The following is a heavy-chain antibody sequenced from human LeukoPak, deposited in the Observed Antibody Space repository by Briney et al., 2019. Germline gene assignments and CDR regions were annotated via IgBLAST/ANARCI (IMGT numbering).Heavy chain of an antibody. CDR1: GGSISSYY. CDR2: IYYSGST. CDR3: ARRANWGPTFDY. Sequence: PSETLSLTCTVSGGSISSYYWSWIRQPPGKGLEWIGYIYYSGSTNYNPSLKSRVTISVDTSKNQFSLKLSSVTAADTAVYYCARRANWGPTFDYWGQGTLVTVSS. V-gene: IGHV4-59*01. J-gene: IGHJ4*02. D-gene: IGHD7-27*01.